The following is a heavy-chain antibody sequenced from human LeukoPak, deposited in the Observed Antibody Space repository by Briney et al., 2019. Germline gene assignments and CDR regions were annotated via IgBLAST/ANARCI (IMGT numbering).Heavy chain of an antibody. CDR1: GFTFSSYG. D-gene: IGHD3-16*01. Sequence: TGGSLRLSCAASGFTFSSYGMHWVRQAPGKGLEWVAFIRYDESNEYYADSVKGRFTISRDNSKNTLYLQMNSLRADDTAVYYCVKDSSWMGEYYFDYWGQGTLVTVSS. V-gene: IGHV3-30*02. J-gene: IGHJ4*02. CDR3: VKDSSWMGEYYFDY. CDR2: IRYDESNE.